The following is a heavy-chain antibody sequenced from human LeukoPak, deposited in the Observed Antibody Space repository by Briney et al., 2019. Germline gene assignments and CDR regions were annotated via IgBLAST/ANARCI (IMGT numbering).Heavy chain of an antibody. CDR1: GFMFSRLG. J-gene: IGHJ6*03. V-gene: IGHV3-33*06. CDR3: AKEGDQFRGYLDA. Sequence: GESLKISCTASGFMFSRLGMQWVRQAPGEGLEWVAMIWHDGSVEEYADSVKGRVTISRDNTQSTMYLQMISLRDDDTAVYYCAKEGDQFRGYLDAWGKGTTVTVSS. D-gene: IGHD3-16*01. CDR2: IWHDGSVE.